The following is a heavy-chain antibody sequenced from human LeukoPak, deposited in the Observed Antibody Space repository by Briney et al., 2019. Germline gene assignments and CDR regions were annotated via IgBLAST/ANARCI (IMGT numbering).Heavy chain of an antibody. Sequence: GGSLRLSCAASGFTFNGFAMSWVRQAPGKGLEWVAIVGISNSVTYYADSVKGRFTISRDNAKNTLDLQMSSLRVEDTAVYYCARDTSSSFDYWGQGILVTVSS. CDR3: ARDTSSSFDY. J-gene: IGHJ4*02. V-gene: IGHV3-23*01. CDR1: GFTFNGFA. CDR2: VGISNSVT. D-gene: IGHD6-19*01.